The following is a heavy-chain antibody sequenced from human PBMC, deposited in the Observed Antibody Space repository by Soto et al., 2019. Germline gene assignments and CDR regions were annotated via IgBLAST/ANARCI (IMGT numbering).Heavy chain of an antibody. D-gene: IGHD2-15*01. Sequence: SETLSLTCTVSGGSISSYYWSWIRQPPGKGLEWIGYIYYSGSTNYNPSLKSRVTISVDTSKNQFSLKLSSVTAADTAVYDCARDLGYCSGGSCYGWFDPWGQGTLVTVSS. CDR1: GGSISSYY. J-gene: IGHJ5*02. V-gene: IGHV4-59*01. CDR2: IYYSGST. CDR3: ARDLGYCSGGSCYGWFDP.